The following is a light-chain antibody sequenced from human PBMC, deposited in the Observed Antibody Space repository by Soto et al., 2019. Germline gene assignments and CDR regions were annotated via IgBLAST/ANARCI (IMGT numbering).Light chain of an antibody. CDR2: DVS. Sequence: QSVLTQPASVSGSPGQSITISCTGTSSDVGGYNFVSWYQQHPSKAQKLIIYDVSNRPSGFFDRFFGSKFGNTSSLTFFGLQAEDEADYYCSSYETSILEVFGTGTKVTVL. J-gene: IGLJ1*01. V-gene: IGLV2-14*03. CDR3: SSYETSILEV. CDR1: SSDVGGYNF.